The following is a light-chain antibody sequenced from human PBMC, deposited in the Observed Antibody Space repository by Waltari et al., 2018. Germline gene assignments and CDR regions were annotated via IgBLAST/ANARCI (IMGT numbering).Light chain of an antibody. J-gene: IGKJ4*01. CDR3: QQYNTYSPGPA. CDR1: QSILTW. V-gene: IGKV1-5*03. CDR2: KAS. Sequence: DIQMTQSPSTLSASVGDRVTITCRASQSILTWLAWYQQKPGQAPRLLIYKASNLQSGVASRLSGSGSGTEFTLTISSLQPDDFATYYCQQYNTYSPGPAFGGGTKVGIK.